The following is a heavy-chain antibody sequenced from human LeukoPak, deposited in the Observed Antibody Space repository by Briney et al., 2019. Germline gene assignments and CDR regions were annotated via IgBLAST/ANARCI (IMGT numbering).Heavy chain of an antibody. CDR2: INSGGTVT. J-gene: IGHJ3*02. CDR3: AKLVDESLDAFDI. V-gene: IGHV3-74*01. Sequence: PGGSLRLSCAASGFTFSDFWMHWVRQAPGKGLVWVSRINSGGTVTNYADSVKGRLTISRDNAKNTLYLQMNSLRAEDTALYYCAKLVDESLDAFDIWGQGTMVTVSS. D-gene: IGHD3-9*01. CDR1: GFTFSDFW.